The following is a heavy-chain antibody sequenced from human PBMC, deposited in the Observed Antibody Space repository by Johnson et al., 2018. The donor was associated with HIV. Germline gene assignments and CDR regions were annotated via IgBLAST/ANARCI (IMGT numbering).Heavy chain of an antibody. D-gene: IGHD2-2*01. Sequence: VQLVESGGGVVRPGGSLSLSCTVSGFTFDDYGMSWVRQAPGKGLEWVSGINWNGGSTGYADSVKGRFTISRDNAKNSLYLQMNSLRAEDTALYYCARWVGDIVVVPAAADAFDIWGQGTMVTVSS. J-gene: IGHJ3*02. CDR3: ARWVGDIVVVPAAADAFDI. V-gene: IGHV3-20*04. CDR2: INWNGGST. CDR1: GFTFDDYG.